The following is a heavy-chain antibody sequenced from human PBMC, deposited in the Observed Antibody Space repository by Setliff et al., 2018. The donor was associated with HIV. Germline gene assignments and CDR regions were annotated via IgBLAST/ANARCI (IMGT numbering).Heavy chain of an antibody. D-gene: IGHD3-22*01. J-gene: IGHJ3*02. CDR3: ARRGGYTYYYDSSGYHMGPNDAFDI. Sequence: SETLSLTCAVYGGSFSGYYWSWIRQPPGKGLEWIGEINHSGSTNYNPSLKSRVTISVDTSKNQFSLKLSSVTAADTAVYYCARRGGYTYYYDSSGYHMGPNDAFDIWGQGTMVTVSS. CDR2: INHSGST. V-gene: IGHV4-34*01. CDR1: GGSFSGYY.